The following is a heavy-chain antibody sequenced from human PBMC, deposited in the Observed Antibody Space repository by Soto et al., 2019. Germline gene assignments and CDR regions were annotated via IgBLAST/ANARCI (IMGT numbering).Heavy chain of an antibody. J-gene: IGHJ4*02. D-gene: IGHD4-4*01. CDR2: IYHSGNT. CDR3: ARGSNSNFEGPIV. V-gene: IGHV4-38-2*01. Sequence: SDTLSLTCAVSGYSISLGYYWGWIRQPPGKGLEWIGGIYHSGNTYYNPSLKSRVSISLDTSKNHFPLELTSVTAADTAVYYCARGSNSNFEGPIVWGQGTLVTLSS. CDR1: GYSISLGYY.